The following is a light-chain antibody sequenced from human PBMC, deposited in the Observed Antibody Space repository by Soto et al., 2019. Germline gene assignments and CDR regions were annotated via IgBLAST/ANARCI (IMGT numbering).Light chain of an antibody. CDR1: SSDVGGYNY. J-gene: IGLJ2*01. CDR3: SSYTNSNTQV. V-gene: IGLV2-14*03. CDR2: DVS. Sequence: QSALTQPASVSGSPGQSITISCTGTSSDVGGYNYVSWYQQHPGKAPKLMIYDVSNRPSGVSNRFSGSKSGNTASLTISGLQAEDEADHYCSSYTNSNTQVFGGGTKLTVL.